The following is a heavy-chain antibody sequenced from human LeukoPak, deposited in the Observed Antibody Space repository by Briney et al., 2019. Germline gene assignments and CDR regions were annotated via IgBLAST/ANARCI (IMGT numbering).Heavy chain of an antibody. V-gene: IGHV1-69*13. CDR1: GGTFSSYA. CDR2: IIPIFGTA. J-gene: IGHJ4*02. Sequence: GASVKVSCKASGGTFSSYAISWVRQAPGQGLEWMGGIIPIFGTANYAQKFQGRVTITADESTSTAYMELSSLRSEDTAVYYCARDFHGYNRNYYFDYWGQGTLVTVSS. CDR3: ARDFHGYNRNYYFDY. D-gene: IGHD5-24*01.